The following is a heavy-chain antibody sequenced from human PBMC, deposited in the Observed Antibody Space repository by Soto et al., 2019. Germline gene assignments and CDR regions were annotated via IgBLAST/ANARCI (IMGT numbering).Heavy chain of an antibody. Sequence: SVQVSCKASGGTFSSYAISWVRQGAGQGLAWMGGIIPIFGTANYAQKFQGRVTITADESTSTAYMELSSLRSEDTAVYYCARVNTPFYYYYYGMDVWGQGTTVTVSS. CDR2: IIPIFGTA. V-gene: IGHV1-69*13. CDR1: GGTFSSYA. D-gene: IGHD2-15*01. CDR3: ARVNTPFYYYYYGMDV. J-gene: IGHJ6*02.